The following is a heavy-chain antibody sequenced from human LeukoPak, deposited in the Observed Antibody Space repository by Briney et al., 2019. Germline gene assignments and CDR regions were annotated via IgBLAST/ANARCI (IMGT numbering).Heavy chain of an antibody. Sequence: SETLSLTCTVSGGSISSYYWSWIRQPPGKGLEWIGYIYYSGSTNYNPSLKSRVTISVDTSKNQFSLKLSSVTAADTAVYYCARDISTGYCSGGSCSWGWFDTWGQGTLVTVSS. D-gene: IGHD2-15*01. CDR3: ARDISTGYCSGGSCSWGWFDT. V-gene: IGHV4-59*01. CDR1: GGSISSYY. J-gene: IGHJ5*02. CDR2: IYYSGST.